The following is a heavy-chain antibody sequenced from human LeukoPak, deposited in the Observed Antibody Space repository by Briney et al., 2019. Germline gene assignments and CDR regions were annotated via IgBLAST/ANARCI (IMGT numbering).Heavy chain of an antibody. J-gene: IGHJ2*01. Sequence: GGSLRLSCAASGFTFSSYAMHWVRQAPGRGLEWVAVISYDGSNKYYADSEKGRFTISRDSSKNTLSLHMNTLRAEDTAIYYCAKDRTVGASYWYFDLWGRGTLVTVSS. V-gene: IGHV3-30-3*01. CDR3: AKDRTVGASYWYFDL. CDR1: GFTFSSYA. CDR2: ISYDGSNK. D-gene: IGHD1-26*01.